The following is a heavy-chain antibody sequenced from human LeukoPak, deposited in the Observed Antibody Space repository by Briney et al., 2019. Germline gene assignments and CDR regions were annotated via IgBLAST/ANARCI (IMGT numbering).Heavy chain of an antibody. Sequence: GGSLRLSCAASGFTLSSHWMHWVRQAPGKGLVWVSGINSDGGSTRYADSVKGRFIITRDNAKNMLYLQMNSLRAEDTAVYYCASMNGHAFDIGGQGTRVTVSS. D-gene: IGHD2-8*01. CDR3: ASMNGHAFDI. CDR1: GFTLSSHW. J-gene: IGHJ3*02. V-gene: IGHV3-74*01. CDR2: INSDGGST.